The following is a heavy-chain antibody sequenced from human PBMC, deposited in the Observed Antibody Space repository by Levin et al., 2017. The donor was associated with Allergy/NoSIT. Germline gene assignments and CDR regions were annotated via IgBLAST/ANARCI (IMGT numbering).Heavy chain of an antibody. CDR3: ARDSNFDWPIFEVSGFDI. J-gene: IGHJ3*02. Sequence: ASVKVSCKASGYTFTSYGISWVRQAPGQGLEWMGWISAYNGDTKYAPKLQGRVTVTTDTSTSTAYMELRSLGSDDTAVYYCARDSNFDWPIFEVSGFDIWGQGTMVTVSS. D-gene: IGHD3-9*01. CDR2: ISAYNGDT. CDR1: GYTFTSYG. V-gene: IGHV1-18*01.